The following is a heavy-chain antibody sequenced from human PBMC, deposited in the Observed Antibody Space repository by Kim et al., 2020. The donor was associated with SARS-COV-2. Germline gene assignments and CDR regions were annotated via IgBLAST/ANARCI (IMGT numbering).Heavy chain of an antibody. D-gene: IGHD5-12*01. J-gene: IGHJ6*02. Sequence: SQKFQGRVTITRDTSASTAYMELSSLRSEDTAVYYCAASSGYDYYYGMDVWGQGTTVTVSS. CDR3: AASSGYDYYYGMDV. V-gene: IGHV1-3*01.